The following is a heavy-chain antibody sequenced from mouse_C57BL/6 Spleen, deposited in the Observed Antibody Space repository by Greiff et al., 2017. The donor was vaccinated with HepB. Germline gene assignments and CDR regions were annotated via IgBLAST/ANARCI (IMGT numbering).Heavy chain of an antibody. J-gene: IGHJ4*01. CDR2: IYPGDGDT. CDR3: ARSGGYYVFMDY. CDR1: GYAFSSYW. D-gene: IGHD2-3*01. V-gene: IGHV1-80*01. Sequence: QVQLKQSGAELVKPGASVKISCKASGYAFSSYWMNWVKQRPGKGLEWIGQIYPGDGDTNYNGKFKGKATLTADKSSSTAYMQLSRLTSEDSAVYFCARSGGYYVFMDYWGQGTSVTVSS.